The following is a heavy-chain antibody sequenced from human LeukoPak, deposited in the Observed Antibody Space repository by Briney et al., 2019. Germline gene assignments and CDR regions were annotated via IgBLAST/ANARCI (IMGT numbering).Heavy chain of an antibody. J-gene: IGHJ4*02. CDR3: ARSGGRYSYGSGPFDY. CDR1: GGSISSSSYY. D-gene: IGHD5-18*01. V-gene: IGHV4-61*02. CDR2: IYTSGST. Sequence: SETLSLTCTVSGGSISSSSYYWGWVRQPAGKGLEWIGRIYTSGSTNYNPSLKSRVTMSVDTSKNQFSLKLSSVTAADTAVYYCARSGGRYSYGSGPFDYWGQGTLVTVSS.